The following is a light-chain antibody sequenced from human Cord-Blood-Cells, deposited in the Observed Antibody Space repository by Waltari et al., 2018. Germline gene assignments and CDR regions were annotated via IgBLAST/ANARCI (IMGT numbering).Light chain of an antibody. CDR1: ASNVGGFNY. V-gene: IGLV2-8*01. J-gene: IGLJ1*01. CDR2: EVS. CDR3: SSYAGSISPCV. Sequence: QSALPHPPSASGSTGQPVTISCTGTASNVGGFNYFSWYQQHPGKAPKLMIYEVSKRPSGVPDRFSGSKSGNTASLTVSGLQAEDEADYYCSSYAGSISPCVFGTGTKVTVL.